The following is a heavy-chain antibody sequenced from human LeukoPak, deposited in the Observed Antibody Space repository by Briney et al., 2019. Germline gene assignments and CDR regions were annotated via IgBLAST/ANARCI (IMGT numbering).Heavy chain of an antibody. J-gene: IGHJ4*02. CDR1: GYTFTSYG. V-gene: IGHV1-2*02. CDR3: ATGTTGTTFDY. CDR2: INPNSGGT. D-gene: IGHD4-17*01. Sequence: PGASVKVSCKASGYTFTSYGISWVRQAPGQGLEWMGWINPNSGGTNYAQKFQGRVTMTRDTSISTAYMELSSLRSDDTAVYYCATGTTGTTFDYWGQGTLVTVSS.